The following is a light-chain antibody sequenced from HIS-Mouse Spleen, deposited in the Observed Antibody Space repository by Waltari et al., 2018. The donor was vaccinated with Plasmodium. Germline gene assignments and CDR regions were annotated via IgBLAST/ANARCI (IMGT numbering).Light chain of an antibody. J-gene: IGLJ3*02. CDR3: MIWPSNASGV. CDR1: SDISLGSYH. CDR2: YYSDSDK. V-gene: IGLV5-37*01. Sequence: PVLTQPPPSSASPGESARLTCTLPSDISLGSYHIFWYYQKPRSPPRYLLYYYSDSDKGQGSGVPSRFSGSKDASANTGILLISGLQSEDEADYYCMIWPSNASGVFGGGTKLTVL.